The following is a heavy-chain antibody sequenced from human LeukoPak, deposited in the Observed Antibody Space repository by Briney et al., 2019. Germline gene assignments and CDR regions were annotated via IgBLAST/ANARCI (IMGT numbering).Heavy chain of an antibody. D-gene: IGHD3-22*01. CDR2: IYTSGST. CDR3: ARDYFDSSGYYGRGGYYYMDV. J-gene: IGHJ6*03. CDR1: GASIGSYY. Sequence: SETLSLTCTVSGASIGSYYWSWIRQPAGKGLEWIGRIYTSGSTNYNPSVKSRVTISVDKSKNQFSLKLSSVTAADTAVYYCARDYFDSSGYYGRGGYYYMDVWGKGTTVTVSS. V-gene: IGHV4-4*07.